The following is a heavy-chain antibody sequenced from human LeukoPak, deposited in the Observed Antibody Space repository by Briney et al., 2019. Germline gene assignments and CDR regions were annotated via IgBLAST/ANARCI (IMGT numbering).Heavy chain of an antibody. Sequence: PSETLSLTCTVSGDSISSYYWSWIRQAPGKGLEWIGHIHHSGSTKYNPSLKSRVTISVDTSKNQFSLKLSSVTAADTAVYHCARVIRGFGALDYWGQGTLVTVSS. J-gene: IGHJ4*02. CDR2: IHHSGST. V-gene: IGHV4-59*12. CDR1: GDSISSYY. CDR3: ARVIRGFGALDY. D-gene: IGHD3-10*01.